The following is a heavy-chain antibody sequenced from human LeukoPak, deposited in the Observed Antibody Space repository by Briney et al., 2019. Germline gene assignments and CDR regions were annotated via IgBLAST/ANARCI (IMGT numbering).Heavy chain of an antibody. CDR2: ISWNSGSI. Sequence: PGGSLRLSCAASGFTFDDYAMHWVRQAPGKGLEWVSGISWNSGSIGYADSVKGRFTISRDNAKNSLYLQMNSLRAEDTALYYXXXXXXSSGQDAFDIWGQGTMVTVSS. J-gene: IGHJ3*02. D-gene: IGHD6-19*01. CDR1: GFTFDDYA. V-gene: IGHV3-9*01. CDR3: XXXXXSSGQDAFDI.